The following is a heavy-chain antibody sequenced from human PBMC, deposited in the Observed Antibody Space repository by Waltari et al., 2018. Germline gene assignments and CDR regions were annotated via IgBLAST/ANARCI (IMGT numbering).Heavy chain of an antibody. Sequence: EVQLVESGGGLVQPGRSLRLSCTASGFPFVDYAMSWVRQSPGKGLEWVGFIRSKTYGGTTEYAASVEGRFTISRDDSKSIAYLQLNSLKTEDTAVYYCTRDRKDHIGFDPWGQGTLVTVSS. V-gene: IGHV3-49*04. J-gene: IGHJ5*02. CDR2: IRSKTYGGTT. CDR1: GFPFVDYA. CDR3: TRDRKDHIGFDP. D-gene: IGHD2-15*01.